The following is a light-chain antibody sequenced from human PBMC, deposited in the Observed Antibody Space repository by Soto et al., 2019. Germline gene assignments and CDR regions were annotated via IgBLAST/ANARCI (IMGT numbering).Light chain of an antibody. Sequence: QSVLTQPPSASGAPGQRVTISCTGSSSHFGAGYDVHWYQQVPGTAPKLLIYSHLNRPSGVPARFSGSRSGTSVSLAITGLQAEDEADYYCQAYDNDLRGWVFGGGTKLTVL. V-gene: IGLV1-40*01. CDR1: SSHFGAGYD. J-gene: IGLJ3*02. CDR3: QAYDNDLRGWV. CDR2: SHL.